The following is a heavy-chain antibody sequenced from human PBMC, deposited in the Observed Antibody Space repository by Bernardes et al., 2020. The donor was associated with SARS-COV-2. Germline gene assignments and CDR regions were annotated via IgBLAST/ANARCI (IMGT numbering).Heavy chain of an antibody. CDR2: IKRKTDGGTT. Sequence: GGPLRLSCAASGFTFSNACMNWVRRAPGKGLEWVGHIKRKTDGGTTDYAAPVKGRFTISGDDSKNTMYLQMNSLKTEDTAVYYCTTGAEIYYDSSGFSYYFDFWGQGTLVTVSS. J-gene: IGHJ4*02. CDR3: TTGAEIYYDSSGFSYYFDF. CDR1: GFTFSNAC. D-gene: IGHD3-22*01. V-gene: IGHV3-15*07.